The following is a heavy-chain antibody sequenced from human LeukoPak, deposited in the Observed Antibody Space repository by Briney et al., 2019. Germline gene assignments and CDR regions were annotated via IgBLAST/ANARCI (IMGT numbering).Heavy chain of an antibody. V-gene: IGHV5-51*01. Sequence: GESLKISCKGSGYSFSTYWIAWVRQMPGRGLEWMGIIYPGDSDTRYSPSFQGQVTISVDKSISTAYLQWSSLKASDKAMYYCARHLPYCSGGSCYSGTMDYWGQGTLVTVSS. CDR3: ARHLPYCSGGSCYSGTMDY. CDR2: IYPGDSDT. CDR1: GYSFSTYW. D-gene: IGHD2-15*01. J-gene: IGHJ4*02.